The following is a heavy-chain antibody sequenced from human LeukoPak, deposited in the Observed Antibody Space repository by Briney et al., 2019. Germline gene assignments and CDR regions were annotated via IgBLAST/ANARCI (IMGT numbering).Heavy chain of an antibody. V-gene: IGHV3-73*01. D-gene: IGHD2-15*01. CDR1: GFTFSGSA. CDR3: TRDRGTYNWFDP. CDR2: IDKKDNLYAT. Sequence: QPRGSLKLSCAASGFTFSGSAVHWVRQSSGKGLEWVGHIDKKDNLYATAYAESVKGRFTISRDDSKDTAFLHMDSLKTEDTALYYCTRDRGTYNWFDPWGQGTLVTVSS. J-gene: IGHJ5*02.